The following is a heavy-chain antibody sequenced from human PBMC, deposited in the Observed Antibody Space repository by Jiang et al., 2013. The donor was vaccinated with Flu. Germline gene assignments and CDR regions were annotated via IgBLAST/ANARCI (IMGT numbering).Heavy chain of an antibody. Sequence: NWIRQSPSRGLEWLGRTYYRSKWYNDYAVSVKSRITINPDTSKNQFSLQLNSVTPEDTAVYYCALQRDYYGSGSYNNWFDPWGQGTLVTVSS. CDR2: TYYRSKWYN. D-gene: IGHD3-10*01. J-gene: IGHJ5*02. CDR3: ALQRDYYGSGSYNNWFDP. V-gene: IGHV6-1*01.